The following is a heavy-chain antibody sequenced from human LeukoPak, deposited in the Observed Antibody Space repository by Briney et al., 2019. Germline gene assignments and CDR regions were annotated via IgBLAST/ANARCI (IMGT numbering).Heavy chain of an antibody. D-gene: IGHD4-17*01. V-gene: IGHV1-18*01. J-gene: IGHJ4*02. CDR2: ISAYIGNT. CDR3: ITVTTRPYRYY. Sequence: ASVKVSCKASGYTFTSYGISWVRQARGQGLEWMGWISAYIGNTNYAQKLQGRVTMTTDTSTSTAYMYLRSLRSEDTAVYYCITVTTRPYRYYWGQGTLVTAAS. CDR1: GYTFTSYG.